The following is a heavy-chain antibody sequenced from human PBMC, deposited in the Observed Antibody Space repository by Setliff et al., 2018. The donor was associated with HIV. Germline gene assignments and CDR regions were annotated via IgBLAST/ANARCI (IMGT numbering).Heavy chain of an antibody. CDR2: IYYSGST. V-gene: IGHV4-39*07. CDR1: GGSISSSNYY. J-gene: IGHJ4*02. CDR3: ARAGMGALRSLFDY. D-gene: IGHD1-26*01. Sequence: PSETLSLTCTVSGGSISSSNYYWGWIRQPPGKGLEWIGSIYYSGSTYYNPSLKSRVIISVDTSKNQFSLKLNSVTAADTAIYYCARAGMGALRSLFDYWGQGTLVTVSS.